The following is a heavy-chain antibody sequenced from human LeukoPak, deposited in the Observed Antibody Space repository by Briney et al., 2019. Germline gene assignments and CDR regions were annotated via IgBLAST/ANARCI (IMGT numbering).Heavy chain of an antibody. Sequence: PSETLSLTCTVSGDSVSNDNFDWGWIRQPPGKGLEWIGSIYYSGSTYYNPSLNSRVTISGDTSKNQFSLKLSSVTAADTAVYYCARLGWWDSWGQGTLVTVSS. CDR1: GDSVSNDNFD. J-gene: IGHJ4*02. D-gene: IGHD2-15*01. V-gene: IGHV4-39*01. CDR3: ARLGWWDS. CDR2: IYYSGST.